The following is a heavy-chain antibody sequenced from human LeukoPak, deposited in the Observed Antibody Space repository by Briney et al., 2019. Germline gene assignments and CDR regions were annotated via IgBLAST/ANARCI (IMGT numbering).Heavy chain of an antibody. D-gene: IGHD5-12*01. V-gene: IGHV4-4*07. CDR1: GGSISSYY. Sequence: PSETLSLTCTVSGGSISSYYWSWIRQPAGKGLEWIGRIYTSGSTNYNPSLKSRVTMSVDTSKNQFSLKLSSVTAADTAVYHCARAALYSGYDEFDYWGQGTLVTVSS. CDR2: IYTSGST. J-gene: IGHJ4*02. CDR3: ARAALYSGYDEFDY.